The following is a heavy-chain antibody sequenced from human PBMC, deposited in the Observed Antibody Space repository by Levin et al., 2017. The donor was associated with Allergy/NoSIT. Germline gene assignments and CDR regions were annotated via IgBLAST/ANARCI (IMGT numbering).Heavy chain of an antibody. V-gene: IGHV3-49*03. D-gene: IGHD3-22*01. CDR3: YADYYDSSGYQDFDY. CDR2: IRSKAYGGTT. Sequence: GGSLRLSCTASGFTFGDYAMSWFRQAPGKGLEWVGFIRSKAYGGTTEYAASVKGRFTISRDDSKSIAYLQMNSLKTEDTAVYYCYADYYDSSGYQDFDYWGQGTLVTVSS. J-gene: IGHJ4*02. CDR1: GFTFGDYA.